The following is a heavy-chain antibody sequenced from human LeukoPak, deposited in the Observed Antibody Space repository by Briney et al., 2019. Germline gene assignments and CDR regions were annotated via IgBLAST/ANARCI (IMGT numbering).Heavy chain of an antibody. J-gene: IGHJ4*02. CDR1: GFTFSSCS. D-gene: IGHD1-1*01. V-gene: IGHV3-21*01. CDR3: ATSPGELEFDY. CDR2: ITSSSRYI. Sequence: GGSLRLSCAASGFTFSSCSMNWVRQAPGKGLEWVSSITSSSRYIYYADSVKGRFTISRDNAKNSLYLQMNSLRAEDTAIYYCATSPGELEFDYWGQGTLVTVSS.